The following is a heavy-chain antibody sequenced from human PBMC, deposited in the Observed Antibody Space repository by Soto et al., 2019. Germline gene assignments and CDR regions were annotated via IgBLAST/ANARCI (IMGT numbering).Heavy chain of an antibody. V-gene: IGHV3-23*01. Sequence: GGSLRLSCVASGFTFSTYAISWVRQAPGKGLEWVSGIGGNGVTTHYADSVRGRFTISRDNSKNMVYLQMNSLRVEDTAVYYCAKTLYGGCDYWGRGTQVTVSS. CDR1: GFTFSTYA. CDR3: AKTLYGGCDY. J-gene: IGHJ4*02. D-gene: IGHD5-12*01. CDR2: IGGNGVTT.